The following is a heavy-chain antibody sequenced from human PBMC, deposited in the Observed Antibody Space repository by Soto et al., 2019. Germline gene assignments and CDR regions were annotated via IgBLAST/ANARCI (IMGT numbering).Heavy chain of an antibody. J-gene: IGHJ4*02. CDR2: ITIRSSYI. CDR3: ARDDGWLVLDY. D-gene: IGHD6-19*01. Sequence: EVQLVESGGGLVKPGGSLRLSCAASGFAFSSYSMNWVRQAPGKGLEWVAFITIRSSYIYYADSVRGRFTIPRDNAKNSLYLQMDGLRAEDTAVYYCARDDGWLVLDYWGQGTLVTVSS. V-gene: IGHV3-21*06. CDR1: GFAFSSYS.